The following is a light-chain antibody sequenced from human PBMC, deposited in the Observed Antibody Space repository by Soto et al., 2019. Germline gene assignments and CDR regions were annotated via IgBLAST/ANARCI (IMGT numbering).Light chain of an antibody. V-gene: IGLV2-11*01. CDR3: CSYAGSYSYV. CDR1: SSDVGGYNY. J-gene: IGLJ1*01. CDR2: DVT. Sequence: QPALTQPRSVSGSPGQSVAISCTGTSSDVGGYNYVSWYQQHPGKAPKLMIYDVTKRPSGVPDRFSASKSGNTASLTISGLQADDEADYYCCSYAGSYSYVFGTGTKVTVL.